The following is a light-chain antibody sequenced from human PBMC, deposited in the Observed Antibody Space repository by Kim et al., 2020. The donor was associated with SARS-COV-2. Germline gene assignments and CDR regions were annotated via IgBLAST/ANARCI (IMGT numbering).Light chain of an antibody. V-gene: IGKV1-9*01. CDR2: DAS. CDR3: QQLNSYPFT. J-gene: IGKJ5*01. CDR1: QGIRTY. Sequence: ASVGDSVTITCRASQGIRTYLAWYQQKPGKAPTLLIYDASTLQSGVPSTFSGSGSGTDFTLTISSLQPEDFATYYCQQLNSYPFTFGQGTRLEIK.